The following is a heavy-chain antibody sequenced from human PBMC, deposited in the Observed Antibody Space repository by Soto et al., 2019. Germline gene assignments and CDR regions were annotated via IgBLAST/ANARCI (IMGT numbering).Heavy chain of an antibody. Sequence: GGSLRLSCAASGFTFSSYAMHWVRQAPGKGLEWVAVISYDGSNKYYADSVKGRFTISRDNSKNTLYLQMNSLRAEDTAVYYCARGGYCSGGSCRRNWFDPWGQGTLVTV. CDR1: GFTFSSYA. CDR3: ARGGYCSGGSCRRNWFDP. D-gene: IGHD2-15*01. J-gene: IGHJ5*02. CDR2: ISYDGSNK. V-gene: IGHV3-30-3*01.